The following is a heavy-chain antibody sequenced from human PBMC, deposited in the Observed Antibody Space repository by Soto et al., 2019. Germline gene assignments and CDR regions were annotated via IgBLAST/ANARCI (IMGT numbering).Heavy chain of an antibody. CDR1: GGSISSSSYY. J-gene: IGHJ4*02. CDR2: IYYSGST. V-gene: IGHV4-39*01. Sequence: SETLSLTCTVSGGSISSSSYYWGWIRQPPGKGLEWIGSIYYSGSTYYNPSLKSRVTISVDTSKNQFSLKLSSVTAADTAVYYCARHETKPNYFDYWGQGTLVTVSS. D-gene: IGHD2-8*01. CDR3: ARHETKPNYFDY.